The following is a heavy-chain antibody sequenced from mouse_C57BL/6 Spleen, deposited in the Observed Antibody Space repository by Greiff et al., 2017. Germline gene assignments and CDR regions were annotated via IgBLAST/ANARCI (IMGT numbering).Heavy chain of an antibody. D-gene: IGHD4-1*01. J-gene: IGHJ4*01. V-gene: IGHV1-50*01. Sequence: VQLQQPGAELVKPGASVKLSCKASGYTFTSYWMQWVKQRPGQGLEWIGEIDPSDSYTNYNQKFKGKATLTVDTSSSTAYMQLSSLTSEDSAVYYCARLKLTGYAMDYWGQGTSVTVSS. CDR1: GYTFTSYW. CDR2: IDPSDSYT. CDR3: ARLKLTGYAMDY.